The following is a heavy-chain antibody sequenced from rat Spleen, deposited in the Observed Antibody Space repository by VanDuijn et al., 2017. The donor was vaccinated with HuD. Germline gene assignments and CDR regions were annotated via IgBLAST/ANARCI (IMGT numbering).Heavy chain of an antibody. CDR1: GFTFSNYY. D-gene: IGHD1-1*01. V-gene: IGHV5-25*01. CDR3: SRRGGYYSGDYVMDA. CDR2: ISTSGDST. J-gene: IGHJ4*01. Sequence: EVQLVESGGGLVQPGRSMKLSCAASGFTFSNYYMAWVRQAPTKGLEWVTSISTSGDSTYYRDSVKGRFTISRDNAKSTLYLQMDSLRSEDTATYDCSRRGGYYSGDYVMDAWGQGASVTVSS.